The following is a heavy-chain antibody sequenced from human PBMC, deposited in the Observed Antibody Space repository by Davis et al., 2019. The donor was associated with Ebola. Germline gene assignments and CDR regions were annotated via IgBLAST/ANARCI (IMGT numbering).Heavy chain of an antibody. Sequence: SVKVSCKASGGTFSSYAISWVRQAPGQGLEWMGGIIPIFGTANYAQKFQGRVTITADESTSTAYMELSSLRSEETAVYYCARDRHCTNGVCSPWGYYGMDVWGQGTTVTVSS. CDR1: GGTFSSYA. CDR2: IIPIFGTA. V-gene: IGHV1-69*13. J-gene: IGHJ6*02. D-gene: IGHD2-8*01. CDR3: ARDRHCTNGVCSPWGYYGMDV.